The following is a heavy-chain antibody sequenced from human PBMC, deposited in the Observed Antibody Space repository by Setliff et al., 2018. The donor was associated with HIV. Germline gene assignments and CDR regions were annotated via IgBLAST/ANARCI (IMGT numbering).Heavy chain of an antibody. CDR1: GYTLTELS. CDR3: ARDEMVVAATLLSGDMDV. V-gene: IGHV1-24*01. D-gene: IGHD2-15*01. Sequence: ASVKVSCKISGYTLTELSIHWVRQAPGKGLEWMANFDPEDGETFYAQKFQGRLTMTEDTSTDTAYMELSSLRSDDTAVYYCARDEMVVAATLLSGDMDVWGKGTTVTVS. J-gene: IGHJ6*03. CDR2: FDPEDGET.